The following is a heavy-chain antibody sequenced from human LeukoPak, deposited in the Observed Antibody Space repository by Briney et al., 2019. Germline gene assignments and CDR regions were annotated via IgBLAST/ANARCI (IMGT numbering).Heavy chain of an antibody. CDR1: GFTFSTYT. Sequence: GGSLRLSCAASGFTFSTYTMNWVRQAPGKGLEWVSSSDSSSNYIYYADSVEGRFTISRDNAKNSLFLQMNSLRVEDTAVYYCAKVGLAGTSGYGAFDIWGQGTMVTVSS. V-gene: IGHV3-21*01. J-gene: IGHJ3*02. CDR3: AKVGLAGTSGYGAFDI. CDR2: SDSSSNYI. D-gene: IGHD3-22*01.